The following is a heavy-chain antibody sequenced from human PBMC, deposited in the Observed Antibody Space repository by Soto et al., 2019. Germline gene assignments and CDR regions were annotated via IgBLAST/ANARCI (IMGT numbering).Heavy chain of an antibody. D-gene: IGHD5-18*01. V-gene: IGHV3-23*01. Sequence: GGSLRLSCAASGFTFTSYGMNWVRQAPGKGLEWVSGVSGSGGSAYYADSVKGRFTSSRDNSKNTLYLQMNSLRAEDTAVYYCAKDLSTGNNYALDYYYSYGMDLWGPGTTVTVSS. CDR2: VSGSGGSA. CDR1: GFTFTSYG. CDR3: AKDLSTGNNYALDYYYSYGMDL. J-gene: IGHJ6*02.